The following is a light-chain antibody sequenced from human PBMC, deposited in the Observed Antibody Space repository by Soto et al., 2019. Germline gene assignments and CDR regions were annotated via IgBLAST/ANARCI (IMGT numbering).Light chain of an antibody. CDR1: QIISAW. Sequence: DVQMTQSPSTLSASVGDRVTITCRASQIISAWLAWYQQKPGKAPNLLIYKASTLESGVPSRFSGSGSGTEFTLTISSLQPDDFATYYCQQYNSYSSITFGQGTRLEIK. J-gene: IGKJ5*01. V-gene: IGKV1-5*03. CDR2: KAS. CDR3: QQYNSYSSIT.